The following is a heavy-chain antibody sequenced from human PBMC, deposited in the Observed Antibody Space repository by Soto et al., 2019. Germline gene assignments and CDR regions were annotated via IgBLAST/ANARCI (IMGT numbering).Heavy chain of an antibody. V-gene: IGHV3-33*01. D-gene: IGHD6-19*01. CDR1: GFNFSSYV. CDR2: IWYDGGNK. CDR3: ARDGQWLPRDGLRSSYYFDY. J-gene: IGHJ4*02. Sequence: QVQLVESGGGVVQPGRSLRLSCAASGFNFSSYVMHWVRQAPGKGLEWVAVIWYDGGNKYYADSVKGRFTISRDNSKNTLYLPMNSLRAEDTAVYYCARDGQWLPRDGLRSSYYFDYWGQGNLVTVSS.